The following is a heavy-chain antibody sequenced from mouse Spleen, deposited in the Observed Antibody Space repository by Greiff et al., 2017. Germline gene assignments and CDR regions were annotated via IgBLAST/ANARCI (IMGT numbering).Heavy chain of an antibody. D-gene: IGHD2-4*01. J-gene: IGHJ1*01. CDR1: GYTFTDYY. Sequence: QVQLQQSGAELVKPGASVKISCKASGYTFTDYYIHWVKQRPGQGLEWIGKIGPGSGSTYYNEKFKGKATLTADKSSSTAYMQRSSLTSEDSAVYFSASPMITAKYFDVWGAGTTVTVSS. V-gene: IGHV1-77*01. CDR2: IGPGSGST. CDR3: ASPMITAKYFDV.